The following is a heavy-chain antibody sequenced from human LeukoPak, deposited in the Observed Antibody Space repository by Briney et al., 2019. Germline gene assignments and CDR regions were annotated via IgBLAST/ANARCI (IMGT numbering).Heavy chain of an antibody. J-gene: IGHJ4*02. Sequence: TSETLSLTCAVAGYSISSGYYWGGIRQPPGKGLEWIGSIYHSGSTYYNRSLKTRFTISVDTSKNQFSLKLSSVTAADTAVYYCAGDVYPHCSGGSCPFDYWGQGTLVTVSS. D-gene: IGHD2-15*01. CDR3: AGDVYPHCSGGSCPFDY. CDR1: GYSISSGYY. V-gene: IGHV4-38-2*01. CDR2: IYHSGST.